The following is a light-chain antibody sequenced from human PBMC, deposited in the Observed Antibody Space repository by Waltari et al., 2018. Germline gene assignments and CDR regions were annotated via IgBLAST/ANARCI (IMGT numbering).Light chain of an antibody. CDR1: QSVSSSN. CDR2: GAS. V-gene: IGKV3-20*01. Sequence: EIVLTQSPGTLSLSPGERATLSCRASQSVSSSNLAWYQQKPGQAPRLLIYGASSRATGIPDRFSGSGSGTDFTLTISRLEPEDFAVYYCQQYGSSPIFGQGTKLEIK. CDR3: QQYGSSPI. J-gene: IGKJ2*01.